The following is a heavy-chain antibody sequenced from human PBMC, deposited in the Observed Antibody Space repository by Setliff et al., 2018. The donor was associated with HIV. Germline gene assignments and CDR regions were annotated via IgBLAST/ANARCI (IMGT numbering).Heavy chain of an antibody. D-gene: IGHD3-16*01. CDR3: ARLGEF. J-gene: IGHJ4*02. Sequence: PSETLSLTCAVYGGSFSAYYWTWIRQPPGKGLEWIGEISHGGSTSYSPSLKSRVTISLDTSKNQFSLNLTSVTAADTAVYYCARLGEFWSQGSLVTVSS. CDR2: ISHGGST. V-gene: IGHV4-34*01. CDR1: GGSFSAYY.